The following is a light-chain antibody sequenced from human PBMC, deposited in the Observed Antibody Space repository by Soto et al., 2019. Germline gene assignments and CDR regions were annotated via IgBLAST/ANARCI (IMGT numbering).Light chain of an antibody. CDR2: GAS. V-gene: IGKV3-15*01. J-gene: IGKJ5*01. CDR3: QQYNNWPPGTIT. Sequence: EIVMTQSPATLPVSPGDRATLSCRASQSVSSNLAWYQQKPGQAPRLLIYGASTRATGIPARFSGSGSGTEFTLTISSLQSEDFAVYYCQQYNNWPPGTITFGQGTRLEIK. CDR1: QSVSSN.